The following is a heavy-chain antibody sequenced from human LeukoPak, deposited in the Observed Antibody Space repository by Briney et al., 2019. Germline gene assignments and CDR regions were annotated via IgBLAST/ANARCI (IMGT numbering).Heavy chain of an antibody. V-gene: IGHV3-21*01. CDR3: VRDSLYSFDY. J-gene: IGHJ4*02. Sequence: GGSLRLSCSASGFTFTNYNMNWVRQAPGKGLEWVSSITSSSRYIYYADSVKGRFTISRDNAKTSLYLQMNTLRGEDTAVYYCVRDSLYSFDYWGQGTLVTVSS. CDR1: GFTFTNYN. CDR2: ITSSSRYI.